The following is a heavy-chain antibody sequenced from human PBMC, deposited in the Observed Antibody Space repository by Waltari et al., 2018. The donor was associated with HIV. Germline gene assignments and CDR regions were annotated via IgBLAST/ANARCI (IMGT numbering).Heavy chain of an antibody. V-gene: IGHV3-53*01. CDR3: ARDPRSSGYYGMDV. J-gene: IGHJ6*02. CDR1: GLTGSSNY. D-gene: IGHD1-26*01. Sequence: EVQLVESGGGLIEPGGSLRLSCAASGLTGSSNYMSWVRQAPGKGLEWVSVIYSGGSRYYADSVKGRFTISRDNSKNTLSLHMNSLGPEDTAVYYCARDPRSSGYYGMDVWGQGTTVTVSS. CDR2: IYSGGSR.